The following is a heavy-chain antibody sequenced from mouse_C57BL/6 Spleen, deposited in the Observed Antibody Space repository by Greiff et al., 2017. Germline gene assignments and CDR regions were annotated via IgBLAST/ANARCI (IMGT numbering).Heavy chain of an antibody. CDR1: GYTFTSYW. Sequence: QVQLQQSGAELVMPGASVKLSCKASGYTFTSYWMHWVKQRPGQGLEWIGEIDPSDSYTNYNQKFKGKSTLTVDKSSSTAYMQLSSLTSEDSAVYYCARAGDYYGSSYAMDYWGQGTSVTVSS. D-gene: IGHD1-1*01. CDR2: IDPSDSYT. V-gene: IGHV1-69*01. J-gene: IGHJ4*01. CDR3: ARAGDYYGSSYAMDY.